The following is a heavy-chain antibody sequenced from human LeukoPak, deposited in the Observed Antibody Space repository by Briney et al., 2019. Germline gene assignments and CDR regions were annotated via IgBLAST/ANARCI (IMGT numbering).Heavy chain of an antibody. J-gene: IGHJ6*03. V-gene: IGHV1-69*13. Sequence: SVKVSCKASGYTFTSYYMHWVRQAPGQGLEWMGGIIPIFGTANYAQKFQGRVTITADESTSTAYMELSSLRSEDTAVYYCARGHLLLGYCSGGSCYSDYYYYMDVWGKGTTVTISS. CDR3: ARGHLLLGYCSGGSCYSDYYYYMDV. CDR2: IIPIFGTA. D-gene: IGHD2-15*01. CDR1: GYTFTSYY.